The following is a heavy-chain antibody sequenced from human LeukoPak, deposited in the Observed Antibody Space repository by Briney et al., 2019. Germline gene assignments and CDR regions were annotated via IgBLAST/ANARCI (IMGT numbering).Heavy chain of an antibody. D-gene: IGHD3-3*01. CDR1: GGSISSSGYY. J-gene: IGHJ4*02. CDR2: IYHSGST. Sequence: SETLSLTCTVSGGSISSSGYYWSWIRQPPGKGLEWIGYIYHSGSTYYNPSLKSRVTISVDRSKNQFSLKLSSVTAADTAVYYCARDSDFWSGRGFDYWGQGTLVTVSS. CDR3: ARDSDFWSGRGFDY. V-gene: IGHV4-30-2*01.